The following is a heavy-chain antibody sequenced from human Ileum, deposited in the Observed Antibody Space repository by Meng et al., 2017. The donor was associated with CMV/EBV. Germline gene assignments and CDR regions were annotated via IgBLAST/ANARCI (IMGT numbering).Heavy chain of an antibody. CDR3: ASDFSGSAPSGFDY. CDR1: GYTFTNYY. V-gene: IGHV1-46*01. CDR2: IHPSGGST. Sequence: KASGYTFTNYYMRWVRQAPGQGLEWMGIIHPSGGSTSYAQKFQGRVTMTRDTSTTTVYMELSSLRSEDTAVYYCASDFSGSAPSGFDYWGQGTLVTVSS. D-gene: IGHD3-10*01. J-gene: IGHJ4*02.